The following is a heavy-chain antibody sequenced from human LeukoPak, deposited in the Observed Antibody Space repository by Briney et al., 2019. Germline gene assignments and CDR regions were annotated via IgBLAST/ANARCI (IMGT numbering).Heavy chain of an antibody. CDR3: AKDYSSSYTYGMDV. V-gene: IGHV3-9*01. CDR1: GFTFDDHA. CDR2: ISWNNGNI. D-gene: IGHD6-13*01. J-gene: IGHJ6*02. Sequence: SGGSLRLSCAASGFTFDDHAMHWVRQTPGKGLEWVSGISWNNGNIGYADSVKGRFTISRDNAKNSLYLQMNSLRAEDTALYYCAKDYSSSYTYGMDVWGQGTTVTVSS.